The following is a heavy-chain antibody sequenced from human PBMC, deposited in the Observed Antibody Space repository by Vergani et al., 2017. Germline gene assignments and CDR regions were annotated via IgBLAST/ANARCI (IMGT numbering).Heavy chain of an antibody. CDR2: IYPGDSDT. CDR3: ASQSLDYGEEGWYFDY. J-gene: IGHJ4*02. V-gene: IGHV5-51*01. CDR1: GYSFTSYW. Sequence: EVQLVQSGAEVKKPGESLKISCKGSGYSFTSYWIGWVRQMPGKGLELMGIIYPGDSDTRYSPSFQGQVTISADKSISTAYLQWSSLKASDTAMYYCASQSLDYGEEGWYFDYWGQGTLVTVSS. D-gene: IGHD4-17*01.